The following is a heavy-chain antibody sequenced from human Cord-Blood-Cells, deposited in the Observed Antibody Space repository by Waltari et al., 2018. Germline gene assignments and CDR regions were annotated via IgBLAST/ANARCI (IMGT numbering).Heavy chain of an antibody. J-gene: IGHJ4*02. CDR2: IYYSGST. CDR3: ARGGTIRITGTRGPSFFDY. D-gene: IGHD1-7*01. V-gene: IGHV4-59*01. Sequence: QVQLQESGPGLVKPSATLSLTCTVPGGPFSSYSWSWFRHPAGKGLEWMGYIYYSGSTNYNPSLKSRVTISVDTSKNQFSLKLSSVTAADTAVYYCARGGTIRITGTRGPSFFDYWGQGTLVTVSS. CDR1: GGPFSSYS.